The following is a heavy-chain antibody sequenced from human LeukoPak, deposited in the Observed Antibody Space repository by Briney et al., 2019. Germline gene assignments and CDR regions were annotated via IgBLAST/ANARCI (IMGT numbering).Heavy chain of an antibody. CDR2: VIPIFGTA. CDR3: ARDGLAARPRYYFDY. J-gene: IGHJ4*02. CDR1: GGTSSSYA. Sequence: SVKVSCKASGGTSSSYAISWVRQAPGQGLEWMGGVIPIFGTANYAQKFQGRVTITADKSTSTAYMELSSLRSEDTAVYYCARDGLAARPRYYFDYWGQGTLVTVSS. V-gene: IGHV1-69*06. D-gene: IGHD6-6*01.